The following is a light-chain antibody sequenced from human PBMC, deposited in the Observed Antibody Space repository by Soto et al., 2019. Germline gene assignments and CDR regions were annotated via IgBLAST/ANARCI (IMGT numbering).Light chain of an antibody. CDR3: QQYNNWPPSIT. V-gene: IGKV3-15*01. Sequence: EIVMTQSPATMAVSPRERATLPCRARQSVSSNFAWYQQKPGKAPRLLIYGASNRATGIPARLSGSGSGTEFTLNISSLHSEDFAVYYCQQYNNWPPSITCGQGTRLEIK. CDR1: QSVSSN. J-gene: IGKJ5*01. CDR2: GAS.